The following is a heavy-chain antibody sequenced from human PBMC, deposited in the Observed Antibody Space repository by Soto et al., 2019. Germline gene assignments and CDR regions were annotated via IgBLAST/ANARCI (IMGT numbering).Heavy chain of an antibody. CDR1: GGSFSGYY. Sequence: QVQLQQWGAGLLKPSETLSLTCAVYGGSFSGYYWSWIRQPPGKGLEWIGEINHSGSTNYNPSLKSRDTISVDTSKNQFSLKLSSVTAADTAVYYCARVYDYVWGSYPGYFDYWGQGTLVTVSS. CDR3: ARVYDYVWGSYPGYFDY. CDR2: INHSGST. J-gene: IGHJ4*02. V-gene: IGHV4-34*01. D-gene: IGHD3-16*02.